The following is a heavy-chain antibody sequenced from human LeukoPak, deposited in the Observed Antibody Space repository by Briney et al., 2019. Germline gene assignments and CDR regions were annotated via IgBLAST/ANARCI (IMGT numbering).Heavy chain of an antibody. V-gene: IGHV3-23*01. D-gene: IGHD6-19*01. CDR1: GFTFSSYA. CDR2: ISGSGGST. CDR3: AKHQWLVEEYYLDY. J-gene: IGHJ4*02. Sequence: SGGSLRLSCAASGFTFSSYAMSWVRQAPGKGLEWVSAISGSGGSTYYADSVKGRFTISRDNSKNTLYLQMNSLRAEDTAVYYCAKHQWLVEEYYLDYWGQGTLVTVSS.